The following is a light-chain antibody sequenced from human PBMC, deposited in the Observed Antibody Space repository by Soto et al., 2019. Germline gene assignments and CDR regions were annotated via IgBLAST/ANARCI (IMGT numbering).Light chain of an antibody. CDR2: DAS. CDR3: QQYGSSPLT. Sequence: EIVLTQSPGTLSLSPGERATLSCRASQSVSSNYLAWYQQKPGQAPSLLIYDASNRATGIADRFSGSGSGTEFTLTISRLEPEDFAVYYCQQYGSSPLTFGGGTKVEIK. J-gene: IGKJ4*01. CDR1: QSVSSNY. V-gene: IGKV3-20*01.